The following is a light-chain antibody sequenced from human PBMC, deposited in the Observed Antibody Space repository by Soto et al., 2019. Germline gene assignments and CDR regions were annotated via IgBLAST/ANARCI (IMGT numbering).Light chain of an antibody. CDR2: EAS. V-gene: IGKV3-11*01. J-gene: IGKJ2*01. Sequence: EIVLTQSPATLSLSPGERATLSCRASQSVSTYLAWYQQKPGQAPRLLIYEASNRASAIPARFSGSGSGTDFTSTISSLDPKDFAVYYCQRRSTGLSYTFAQGPSWRSN. CDR1: QSVSTY. CDR3: QRRSTGLSYT.